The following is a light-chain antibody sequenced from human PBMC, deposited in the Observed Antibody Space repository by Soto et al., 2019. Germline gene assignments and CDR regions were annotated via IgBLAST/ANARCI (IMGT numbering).Light chain of an antibody. CDR2: DDS. J-gene: IGLJ3*02. CDR1: NIGSKS. CDR3: QVWDNSSDQGV. Sequence: SYELTHPPSVSVAPGQTARITCGGTNIGSKSVHWYQQKPRQAPVLVVYDDSDRPSGIPERFSGSNSGNTATLTISRVEAGDEAEYYCQVWDNSSDQGVFGGGTQLTVL. V-gene: IGLV3-21*02.